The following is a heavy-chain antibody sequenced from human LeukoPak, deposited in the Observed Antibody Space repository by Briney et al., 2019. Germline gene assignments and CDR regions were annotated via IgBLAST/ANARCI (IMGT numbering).Heavy chain of an antibody. Sequence: SETLSLTCAVYGGSFSGYYWSWFRQPPGKGLEWIGEINHSGSTNYNPSLKSRVTISVDTSKNQFSLKLSSVTAADTAVYYCARGSGVVWGQGTLVTVSS. CDR2: INHSGST. CDR3: ARGSGVV. D-gene: IGHD3-10*01. V-gene: IGHV4-34*01. CDR1: GGSFSGYY. J-gene: IGHJ4*02.